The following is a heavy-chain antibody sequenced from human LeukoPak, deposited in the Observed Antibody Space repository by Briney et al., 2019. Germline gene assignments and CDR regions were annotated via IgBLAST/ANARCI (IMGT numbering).Heavy chain of an antibody. CDR1: GYTFSDYY. CDR3: ARVENCSGGSCYGDFDY. Sequence: GASVKVSCKASGYTFSDYYMHWVRQAPGQGLEWMGIINPSGGSTSYAQKFQGRVTMTRDTSTSTVYMELSSLRSEDTAVYYCARVENCSGGSCYGDFDYWGQGTLVTVSS. CDR2: INPSGGST. V-gene: IGHV1-46*01. J-gene: IGHJ4*02. D-gene: IGHD2-15*01.